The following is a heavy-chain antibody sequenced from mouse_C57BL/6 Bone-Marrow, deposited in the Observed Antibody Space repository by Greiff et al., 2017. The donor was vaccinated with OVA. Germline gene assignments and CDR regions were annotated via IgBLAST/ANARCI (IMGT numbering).Heavy chain of an antibody. Sequence: QVQLKESGAELARPGASVKMSCKASGYTFTSYTMHWVKQRPGQGLEWIGYINPSSGYTKYNQKFKDKATLTADKSPSTAYMQLSSLTSEDSAVYYCARGGWFYAMDYWGQGTSVTVSS. J-gene: IGHJ4*01. CDR1: GYTFTSYT. CDR3: ARGGWFYAMDY. V-gene: IGHV1-4*01. D-gene: IGHD2-3*01. CDR2: INPSSGYT.